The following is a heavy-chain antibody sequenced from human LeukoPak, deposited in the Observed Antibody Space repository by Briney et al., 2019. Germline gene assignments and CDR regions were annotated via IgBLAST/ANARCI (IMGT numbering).Heavy chain of an antibody. CDR2: INWDGYST. J-gene: IGHJ4*02. CDR1: GFIFDDYG. Sequence: GGSLRLSCAASGFIFDDYGMTWVRQGPGKGLEWFSGINWDGYSTGYADSVRGRFTISRDNAKSTLYLQMNSLRPEDTALYYCVRDLRTDYAFDSWGQGTLVTVSS. CDR3: VRDLRTDYAFDS. V-gene: IGHV3-20*04. D-gene: IGHD4/OR15-4a*01.